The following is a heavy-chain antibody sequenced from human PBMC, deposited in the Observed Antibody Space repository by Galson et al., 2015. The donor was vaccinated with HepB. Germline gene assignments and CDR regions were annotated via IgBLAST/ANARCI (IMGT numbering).Heavy chain of an antibody. V-gene: IGHV3-49*03. J-gene: IGHJ5*02. D-gene: IGHD1-1*01. CDR2: IRSKEYGGTP. CDR1: GFNFGDYV. Sequence: SLRLSCATSGFNFGDYVMNWFRQAPGKGLEWVAYIRSKEYGGTPEYAASVRGRFTISRDDFRSIVYLQMNSLKTEDTAVYYCARPKGPFWLTLDSWGQGTLVTVSS. CDR3: ARPKGPFWLTLDS.